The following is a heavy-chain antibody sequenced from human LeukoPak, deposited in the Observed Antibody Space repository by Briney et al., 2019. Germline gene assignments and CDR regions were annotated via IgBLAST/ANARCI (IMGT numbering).Heavy chain of an antibody. Sequence: SETLSLACAVYGGSFSGYYWSWIRQPPGKGLEWIGEINHSGSTNYNPSLKSRVTISVDTSKNQFSLKLSSVTAADTAVYYCARRGPDYYDSSGYLDYWGQGTLVTVSS. CDR1: GGSFSGYY. CDR2: INHSGST. J-gene: IGHJ4*02. D-gene: IGHD3-22*01. V-gene: IGHV4-34*01. CDR3: ARRGPDYYDSSGYLDY.